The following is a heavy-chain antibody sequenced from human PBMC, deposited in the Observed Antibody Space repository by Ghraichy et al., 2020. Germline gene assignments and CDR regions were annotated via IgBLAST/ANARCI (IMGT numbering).Heavy chain of an antibody. V-gene: IGHV4-34*01. CDR1: GGSFSGYY. CDR3: ARATAVFGVVVPAAPRYYYYGMDV. CDR2: INHSGST. Sequence: SETLSLTCAVYGGSFSGYYWSWIRQPPGKGLEWIGEINHSGSTNYNPSLKSRVTISVDTSKNQFSLKLSSVTAADTAVYYCARATAVFGVVVPAAPRYYYYGMDVWGQGTTVTVSS. J-gene: IGHJ6*02. D-gene: IGHD2-2*01.